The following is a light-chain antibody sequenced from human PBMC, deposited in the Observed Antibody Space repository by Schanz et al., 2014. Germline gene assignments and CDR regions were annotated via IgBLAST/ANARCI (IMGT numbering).Light chain of an antibody. CDR1: QSVSSSY. V-gene: IGKV3D-20*02. CDR2: GAS. J-gene: IGKJ2*02. Sequence: EIVLTQSPGTLSLSPGERATLSCRASQSVSSSYLAWYQQKPGQAPRLLIYGASSRAAGIPDRFSGSGSGTDYTLTISSQEPEDFAVYYCQQRGNWPTMCAFGHGPK. CDR3: QQRGNWPTMCA.